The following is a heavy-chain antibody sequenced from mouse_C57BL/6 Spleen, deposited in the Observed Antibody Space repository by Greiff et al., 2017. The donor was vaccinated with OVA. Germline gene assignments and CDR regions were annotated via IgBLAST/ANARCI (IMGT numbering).Heavy chain of an antibody. Sequence: QVQLKQPGAELVKPGASVKMSCKASGYTFTSYWITWVKQRPGQGLEWIGDIYPGSGSTNYNEKFKSKATLTVDTSSSTAYMQLSSLTSEDSAVYYCARGTYYYGSSYSYWGQGTTLTVSS. CDR1: GYTFTSYW. CDR3: ARGTYYYGSSYSY. D-gene: IGHD1-1*01. J-gene: IGHJ2*01. V-gene: IGHV1-55*01. CDR2: IYPGSGST.